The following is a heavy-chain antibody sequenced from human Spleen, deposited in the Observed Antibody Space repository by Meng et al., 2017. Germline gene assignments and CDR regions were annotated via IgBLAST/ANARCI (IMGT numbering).Heavy chain of an antibody. CDR2: INHSGST. Sequence: LQTWGEGQLCPSEPLSLHCVSSGVTYSDYYWSGIRQPPGKGLEWIGEINHSGSTNYNPSLESRATISVDTSQNNLSLKLSSVTAADSAVYYCARGPTTMAHDFDYWGQGTLVTVSS. D-gene: IGHD4-11*01. CDR3: ARGPTTMAHDFDY. CDR1: GVTYSDYY. J-gene: IGHJ4*02. V-gene: IGHV4-34*01.